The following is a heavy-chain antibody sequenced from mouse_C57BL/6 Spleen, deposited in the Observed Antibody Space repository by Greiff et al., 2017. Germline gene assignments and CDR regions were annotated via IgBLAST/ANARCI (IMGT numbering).Heavy chain of an antibody. D-gene: IGHD1-1*01. V-gene: IGHV1-4*01. CDR2: INPSSGYT. J-gene: IGHJ4*01. CDR3: AEGTTVVATGAMDY. Sequence: QVQLQQSGAELARPGASVKMSCKASGYTFTSYTMHWVKQRPGQGLEWIGYINPSSGYTKYNQKFKDKATLTADKSSSTAYMQLSSLTSEDSAVYYCAEGTTVVATGAMDYWGQGTSVTVSS. CDR1: GYTFTSYT.